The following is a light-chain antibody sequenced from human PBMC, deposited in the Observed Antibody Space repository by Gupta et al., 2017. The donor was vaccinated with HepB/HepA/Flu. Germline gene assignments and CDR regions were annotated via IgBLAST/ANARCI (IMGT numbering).Light chain of an antibody. J-gene: IGKJ1*01. CDR2: GAS. CDR1: QSVSSNY. Sequence: VLTQSPGTLSLSPGERATLPCRARQSVSSNYLAWYQQKPGQAPRLLIFGASNRAGGIPDRFSGSGSGTEFTLTISGREPEDFAVYYCQQEGSSPQTFGQGTTVEIK. V-gene: IGKV3-20*01. CDR3: QQEGSSPQT.